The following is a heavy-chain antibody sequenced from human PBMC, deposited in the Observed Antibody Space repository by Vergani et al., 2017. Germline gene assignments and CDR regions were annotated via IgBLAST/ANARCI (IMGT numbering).Heavy chain of an antibody. CDR2: INTNTGNP. Sequence: QVQLLQSGSELKTPGASVKVSCTASGYTFTTYGLSWVRQAPGQGLEWMGWINTNTGNPTYAQGFTGRFVFSLDSSVSTAYLQISRLKSEDAAVYFCARDLLGYCGGDCYPGYWGQGTLVTVSS. J-gene: IGHJ4*02. CDR3: ARDLLGYCGGDCYPGY. CDR1: GYTFTTYG. V-gene: IGHV7-4-1*02. D-gene: IGHD2-21*02.